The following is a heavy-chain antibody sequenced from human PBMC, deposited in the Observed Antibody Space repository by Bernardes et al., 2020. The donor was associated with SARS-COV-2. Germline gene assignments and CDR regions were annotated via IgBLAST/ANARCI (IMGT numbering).Heavy chain of an antibody. Sequence: GESLKISCKASGYTFTSHWIGWVRQMPGKGLEWMAIIYPGDSDARYRPSFQGQVTISADRSISTAYLQWSSLKASDTATYYCARRRDGPGRWLPNAFDIWGQGTMVTVSS. CDR1: GYTFTSHW. CDR3: ARRRDGPGRWLPNAFDI. CDR2: IYPGDSDA. D-gene: IGHD3-10*01. J-gene: IGHJ3*02. V-gene: IGHV5-51*01.